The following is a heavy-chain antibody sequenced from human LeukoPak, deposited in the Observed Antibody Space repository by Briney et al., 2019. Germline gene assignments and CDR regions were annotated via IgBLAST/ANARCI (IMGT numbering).Heavy chain of an antibody. Sequence: GGSLRLSCAASGFTLSSYAMSWVRQAPAKGREWVSAISGSGGSTYYADSVKGRFTISRDNSKNTLYLQMNSLRAEDTAVYYCAKSAGDTMIVVVINRFDYRGQGTLVTVSS. CDR3: AKSAGDTMIVVVINRFDY. CDR2: ISGSGGST. D-gene: IGHD3-22*01. J-gene: IGHJ4*02. V-gene: IGHV3-23*01. CDR1: GFTLSSYA.